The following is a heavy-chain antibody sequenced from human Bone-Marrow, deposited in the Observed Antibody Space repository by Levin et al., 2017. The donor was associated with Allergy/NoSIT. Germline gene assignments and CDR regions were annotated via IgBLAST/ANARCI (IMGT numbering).Heavy chain of an antibody. CDR1: GFTFSSYE. D-gene: IGHD2-2*01. CDR2: VSSSGTTI. V-gene: IGHV3-48*03. Sequence: PGGSLRLSCAASGFTFSSYEMNWVRQAPGKGLDWISYVSSSGTTIYYADSVKGRFTISRDNAKNSLYLQMNSLRAEDTAVYHCAIHPGYCGSTSCWGQGTLVTVSS. CDR3: AIHPGYCGSTSC. J-gene: IGHJ4*02.